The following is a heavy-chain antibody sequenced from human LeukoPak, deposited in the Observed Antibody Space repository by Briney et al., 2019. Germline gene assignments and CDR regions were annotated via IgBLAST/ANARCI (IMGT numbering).Heavy chain of an antibody. V-gene: IGHV4-4*07. Sequence: SETPSLTCTVSGGSISSYYWSWIRQPAGKGLEWIGRIYTSGSTNYNPSLKSRVTISVDKSKNQFSLKLSSVTAADTAVYYCARDFKGYYYMDVWGKGTTVAVSS. CDR3: ARDFKGYYYMDV. CDR2: IYTSGST. CDR1: GGSISSYY. J-gene: IGHJ6*03.